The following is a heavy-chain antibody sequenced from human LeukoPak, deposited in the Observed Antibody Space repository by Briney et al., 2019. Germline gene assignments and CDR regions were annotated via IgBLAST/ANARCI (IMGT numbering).Heavy chain of an antibody. CDR1: GGTFSSYA. CDR2: IIPIFGTA. V-gene: IGHV1-69*13. CDR3: ARLKLQYYYDSSGRGGYFDY. J-gene: IGHJ4*02. D-gene: IGHD3-22*01. Sequence: ASVKVSCKASGGTFSSYAISWVRQAPGQGLEWMGGIIPIFGTANYAQKIQGRVTITADESTSTAYMELSSLRSEDTAVYYCARLKLQYYYDSSGRGGYFDYWGQGTLVTVSS.